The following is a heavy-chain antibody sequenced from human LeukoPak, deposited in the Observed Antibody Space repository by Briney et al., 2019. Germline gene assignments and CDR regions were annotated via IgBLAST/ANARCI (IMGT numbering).Heavy chain of an antibody. J-gene: IGHJ4*02. CDR1: GGSISSGDYS. D-gene: IGHD3-3*01. Sequence: SQTLSLTCTVSGGSISSGDYSWSWIRQPPGKGLEWIGYIYYSGSTYYNPSLKSRVTISVDTSKNQFSLKLSSVTAADTAVYYCARGCYDFWSGYSQPRGVYFDYWGQGTLVTVSS. V-gene: IGHV4-30-4*01. CDR3: ARGCYDFWSGYSQPRGVYFDY. CDR2: IYYSGST.